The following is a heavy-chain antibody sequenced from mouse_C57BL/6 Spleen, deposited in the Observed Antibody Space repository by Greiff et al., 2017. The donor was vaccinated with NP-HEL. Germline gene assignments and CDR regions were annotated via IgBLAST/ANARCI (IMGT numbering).Heavy chain of an antibody. V-gene: IGHV1-80*01. Sequence: QVQLQQSGAELVKPGASVKISCKASGYAFSSYWMNWVKQRPGKGLEWIGQIYPGDGDTNYNGKFKGKATLTADKSSSTAYMQLSSLTSEDSAVYFCARSAYGYDGDDYWGQGTTLTVSS. D-gene: IGHD2-2*01. J-gene: IGHJ2*01. CDR2: IYPGDGDT. CDR1: GYAFSSYW. CDR3: ARSAYGYDGDDY.